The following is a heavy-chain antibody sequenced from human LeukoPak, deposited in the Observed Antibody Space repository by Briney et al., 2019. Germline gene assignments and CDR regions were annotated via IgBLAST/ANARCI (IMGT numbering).Heavy chain of an antibody. D-gene: IGHD5-18*01. CDR3: AKPNSYGYYYYFDY. V-gene: IGHV3-30*18. CDR2: ISYDGSNK. CDR1: GFTFSSYT. J-gene: IGHJ4*02. Sequence: PGGSLRLSCAASGFTFSSYTMHWVRQAPGKGLEWVAVISYDGSNKYYADSVKGRFTISRDNSKNTLYLQMNSLRAEDTAVYYCAKPNSYGYYYYFDYWGQGTLVTVSS.